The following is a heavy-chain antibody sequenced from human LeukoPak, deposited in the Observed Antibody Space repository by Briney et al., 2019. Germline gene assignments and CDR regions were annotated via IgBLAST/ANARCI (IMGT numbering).Heavy chain of an antibody. CDR1: GGSFSGYY. CDR3: ARRVLWFGS. V-gene: IGHV4-34*01. J-gene: IGHJ5*01. D-gene: IGHD2/OR15-2a*01. Sequence: SETLSLTCAVYGGSFSGYYWSWIRQPPGKGLEWIGEINHSGSTNYNPSLKSRVTISVDTSKNQFSLKPSSVTAADTAVYYCARRVLWFGSWGQGTLVTVSS. CDR2: INHSGST.